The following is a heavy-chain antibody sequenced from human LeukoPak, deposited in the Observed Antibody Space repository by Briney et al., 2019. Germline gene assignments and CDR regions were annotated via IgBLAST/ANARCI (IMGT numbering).Heavy chain of an antibody. Sequence: ASVKVSCKASGGTFSSYAISWVRQAPGQGLEWMGGIIPIFGTANYAQKFQGRVTITTDESTSTAYMELSSLRSEDTAVYYCASTGRYCTSTSCSNYFHYWGQGTLVTVSS. CDR2: IIPIFGTA. CDR1: GGTFSSYA. CDR3: ASTGRYCTSTSCSNYFHY. V-gene: IGHV1-69*05. D-gene: IGHD2-2*01. J-gene: IGHJ4*02.